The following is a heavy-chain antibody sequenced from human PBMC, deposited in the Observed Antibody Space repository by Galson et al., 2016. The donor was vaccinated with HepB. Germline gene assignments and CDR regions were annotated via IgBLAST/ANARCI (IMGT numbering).Heavy chain of an antibody. CDR2: IDWDDDK. CDR3: ARASIPFFYDTGDRGENYGLDV. Sequence: PALVKPTQTLTLTCTSSGFSLTTFGLCVSWIRQPPGKALEWLALIDWDDDKYYSTSLKTRLTISRDTSKDQVVLTMTNMDPVDTATYYCARASIPFFYDTGDRGENYGLDVWGQGTTVTVSS. J-gene: IGHJ6*02. CDR1: GFSLTTFGLC. V-gene: IGHV2-70*01. D-gene: IGHD2-8*02.